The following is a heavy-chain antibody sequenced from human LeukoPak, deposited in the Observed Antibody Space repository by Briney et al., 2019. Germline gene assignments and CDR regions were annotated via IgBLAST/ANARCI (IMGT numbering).Heavy chain of an antibody. J-gene: IGHJ3*02. CDR1: GFTFSSYS. V-gene: IGHV3-21*01. Sequence: PGGSLRLSWAASGFTFSSYSMNWVRQAPGKELAWVSSISSSIGYIYYADTVKGRFTISRDNAKNSLYLQMNSLRAEDTAVYYCARDGGYCSGGSCYSTDAFDIWGQGTMVTVSS. CDR2: ISSSIGYI. CDR3: ARDGGYCSGGSCYSTDAFDI. D-gene: IGHD2-15*01.